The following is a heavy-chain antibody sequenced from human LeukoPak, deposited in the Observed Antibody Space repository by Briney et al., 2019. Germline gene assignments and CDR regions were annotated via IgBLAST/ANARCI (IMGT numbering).Heavy chain of an antibody. CDR1: GGTFSSYA. Sequence: ASVKVSXKASGGTFSSYAISWVRQAPGQGLEWMGGIIPIFGTANYAQKFQGRVTITADESTSTAYMELSSLRSEDTAVYYCARGGVIVVVPAAIPRFDPWGQGTLVTVSS. J-gene: IGHJ5*02. CDR3: ARGGVIVVVPAAIPRFDP. V-gene: IGHV1-69*13. CDR2: IIPIFGTA. D-gene: IGHD2-2*02.